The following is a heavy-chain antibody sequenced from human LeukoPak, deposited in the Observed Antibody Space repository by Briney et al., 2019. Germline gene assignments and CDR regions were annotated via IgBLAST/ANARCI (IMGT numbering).Heavy chain of an antibody. D-gene: IGHD4-23*01. V-gene: IGHV3-21*01. CDR1: GFTFSSYS. Sequence: PGRSLRLSCAASGFTFSSYSMNWVRQAPGKGLEWVSSISSSSSYIYYADSVKGRFTISRDNAKNSLYLQMNSLRAEDTAVYYCATPAGGNSVIGYWGQGTLVTVSS. J-gene: IGHJ4*02. CDR2: ISSSSSYI. CDR3: ATPAGGNSVIGY.